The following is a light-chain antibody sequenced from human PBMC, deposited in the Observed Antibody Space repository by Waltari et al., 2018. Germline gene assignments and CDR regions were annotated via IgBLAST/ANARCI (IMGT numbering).Light chain of an antibody. CDR1: NSNIGSKS. CDR3: AAWDDSLNGVL. CDR2: SNS. Sequence: QSVLAQPPSASGTPGQRVTMSCSGSNSNIGSKSGSWYKNLPGTAPKLLIYSNSQRPSGVPDRFSGSKSGPSATSASLAISGLQSEDEADYYCAAWDDSLNGVLFGGGTKLTVL. J-gene: IGLJ2*01. V-gene: IGLV1-44*01.